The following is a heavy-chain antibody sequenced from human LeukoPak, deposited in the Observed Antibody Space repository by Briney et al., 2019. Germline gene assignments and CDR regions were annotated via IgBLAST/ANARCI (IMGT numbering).Heavy chain of an antibody. D-gene: IGHD4-17*01. Sequence: KPSQTLSLTCAVSGVSISSGGYSWSWIRQPPGKGLEWIGYIYHSGSTYYNPSLKSRVTMSVDTSKNQFSLKLSSVTAADTAVYYCARRLDYGKPFDNWGQGTLVTVSS. CDR3: ARRLDYGKPFDN. CDR1: GVSISSGGYS. J-gene: IGHJ4*02. V-gene: IGHV4-30-2*01. CDR2: IYHSGST.